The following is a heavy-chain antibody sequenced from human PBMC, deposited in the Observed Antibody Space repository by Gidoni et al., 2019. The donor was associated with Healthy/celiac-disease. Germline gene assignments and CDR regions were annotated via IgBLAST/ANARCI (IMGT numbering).Heavy chain of an antibody. CDR1: GFTFRSYA. J-gene: IGHJ2*01. CDR2: ISYDGSNK. D-gene: IGHD7-27*01. CDR3: ARDPGGANWGPDLGWYFDL. V-gene: IGHV3-30-3*01. Sequence: QVQLVESGGGVVQPGRSLRLSCAASGFTFRSYAMHLVRQAPGKGLEWVAVISYDGSNKYYADSVKGRFTISRDNSKNTLYLQMNSLRAEDTAVYYCARDPGGANWGPDLGWYFDLWGRGTLVTVSS.